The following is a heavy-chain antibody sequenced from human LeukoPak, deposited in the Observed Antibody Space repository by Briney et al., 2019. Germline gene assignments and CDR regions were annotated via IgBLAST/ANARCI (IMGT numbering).Heavy chain of an antibody. D-gene: IGHD3-9*01. CDR1: GFSFSNYG. V-gene: IGHV3-23*01. CDR2: ISGSGAST. Sequence: GGSLRLSCAASGFSFSNYGMSWVRQAPGKGLEWVSAISGSGASTYYADSVKGRFTISRDNSKNTLYLQMNSLRVEDTAVYYCAKDLPLRYFDWLLSDYWGQGTLVTVSS. J-gene: IGHJ4*02. CDR3: AKDLPLRYFDWLLSDY.